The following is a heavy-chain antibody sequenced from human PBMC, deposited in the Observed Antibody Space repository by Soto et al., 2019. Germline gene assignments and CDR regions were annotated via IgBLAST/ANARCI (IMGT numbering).Heavy chain of an antibody. V-gene: IGHV3-15*01. CDR3: TTGPRGSGSIYDYGLDV. Sequence: GGSLSLSCAASGITFSEAWMSWVRQAPGKGLEWLGRIKSKSDGGTTDYAAPEKGRFTISRDDSKNTLYLQMNSLTTEDTAVYYCTTGPRGSGSIYDYGLDVWGQGTTVTVSS. CDR2: IKSKSDGGTT. CDR1: GITFSEAW. D-gene: IGHD3-10*01. J-gene: IGHJ6*02.